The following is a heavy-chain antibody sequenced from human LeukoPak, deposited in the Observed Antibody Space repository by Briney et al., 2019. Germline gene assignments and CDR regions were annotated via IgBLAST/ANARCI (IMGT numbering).Heavy chain of an antibody. D-gene: IGHD3-10*01. V-gene: IGHV3-23*01. J-gene: IGHJ6*03. CDR3: ARHYGSGSYGSYYYYYMDV. CDR1: GFTFSSYA. CDR2: ISGSGGST. Sequence: GGSLRLSCAASGFTFSSYAMSWVRQAPGKGLEWVSGISGSGGSTNYEDSVKGRFTISRDNSKSTLYLQMNGLRAEDTAVYYCARHYGSGSYGSYYYYYMDVWAKGTTVTVSS.